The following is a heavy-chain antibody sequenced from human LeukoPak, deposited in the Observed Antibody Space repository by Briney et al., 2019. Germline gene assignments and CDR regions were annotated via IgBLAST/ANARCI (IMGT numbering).Heavy chain of an antibody. CDR3: AELGITMIGGV. J-gene: IGHJ6*04. CDR2: ITSSGSTI. V-gene: IGHV3-48*03. D-gene: IGHD3-10*02. CDR1: GFTLSSYE. Sequence: GGSVRLSCAASGFTLSSYEMNWVRQAPGKGREWVSYITSSGSTIYYADSVKGRFTISRDNAKNSLYLQMNSLRAEDTAVYYCAELGITMIGGVWGKGTTVTISS.